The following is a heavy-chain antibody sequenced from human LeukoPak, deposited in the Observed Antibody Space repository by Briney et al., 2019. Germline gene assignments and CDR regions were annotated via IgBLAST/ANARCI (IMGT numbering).Heavy chain of an antibody. V-gene: IGHV4-61*02. CDR1: GGSISSGSYY. J-gene: IGHJ4*02. Sequence: SQTLSRTCTVSGGSISSGSYYWSWIRQPAGKGLEWIARIYTSGSTNYNPSLKSRVTISVDTSKNQFSLKLSSVTAADTAVYYCARAYCGGDCSVDYWGQGTLVTVSS. CDR3: ARAYCGGDCSVDY. D-gene: IGHD2-21*02. CDR2: IYTSGST.